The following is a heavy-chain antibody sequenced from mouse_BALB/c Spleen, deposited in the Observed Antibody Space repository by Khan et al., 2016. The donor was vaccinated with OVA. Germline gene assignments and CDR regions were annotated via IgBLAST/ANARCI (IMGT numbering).Heavy chain of an antibody. CDR2: IWGGGYT. CDR1: GFSLTDHG. D-gene: IGHD2-3*01. Sequence: VQLQESGPGLVAPSQSLSITCTVSGFSLTDHGVSWIRQPPGKGLEWLGVIWGGGYTYYNSDIKSTMSISKDNSKSQVFLKMNSMQTDDTAMYYCAKQRWSPYYAMDYWGQGTSVTVSS. CDR3: AKQRWSPYYAMDY. J-gene: IGHJ4*01. V-gene: IGHV2-6-5*01.